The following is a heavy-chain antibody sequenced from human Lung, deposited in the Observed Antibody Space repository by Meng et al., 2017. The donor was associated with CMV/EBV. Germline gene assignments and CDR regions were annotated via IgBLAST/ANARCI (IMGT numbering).Heavy chain of an antibody. D-gene: IGHD2-2*01. CDR1: GGSISSSSYY. CDR2: IYYSGST. V-gene: IGHV4-39*01. CDR3: ARRGYCSSTSRCPERFFDY. Sequence: SETXSLXXTVSGGSISSSSYYWGWIRQPPGKGLEWIGSIYYSGSTYYNPSLKSRVTISVDTSKNQFSLKLSSVTAADTAVYYCARRGYCSSTSRCPERFFDYWGQGTXVTVSS. J-gene: IGHJ4*02.